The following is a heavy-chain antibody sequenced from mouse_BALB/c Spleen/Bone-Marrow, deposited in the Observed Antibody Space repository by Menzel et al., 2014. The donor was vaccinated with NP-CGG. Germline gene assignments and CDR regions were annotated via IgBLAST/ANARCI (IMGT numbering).Heavy chain of an antibody. D-gene: IGHD1-1*01. CDR1: GYTFTSYW. J-gene: IGHJ2*02. CDR3: TRSFASSYEFYFDS. V-gene: IGHV1-69*02. CDR2: IYPSDSYT. Sequence: QVQLQQSGAELVRPAASVKLSCKASGYTFTSYWINWMKQRPGQGLEWIGNIYPSDSYTNYNQKFKDRATLTVDKSSSTAFMQLSSPTSEDSAVYYCTRSFASSYEFYFDSRGPGTSLPGSS.